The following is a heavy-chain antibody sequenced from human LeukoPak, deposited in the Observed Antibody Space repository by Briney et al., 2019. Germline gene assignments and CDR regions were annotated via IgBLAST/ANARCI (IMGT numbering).Heavy chain of an antibody. CDR3: AKGSGAGTLNIDY. Sequence: GGSLRLSCAASGFTFSSYAMHWVRQAPGKGLEWVAVISYDGSNKYYADSVKGRFTISRDNSKNTLYLQMNSLRAEDTAVYYCAKGSGAGTLNIDYWGQGTLVTVSS. V-gene: IGHV3-30-3*01. CDR2: ISYDGSNK. CDR1: GFTFSSYA. J-gene: IGHJ4*02. D-gene: IGHD1-7*01.